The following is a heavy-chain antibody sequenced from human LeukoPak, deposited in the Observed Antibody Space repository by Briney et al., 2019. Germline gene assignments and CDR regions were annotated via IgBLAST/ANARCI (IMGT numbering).Heavy chain of an antibody. V-gene: IGHV3-53*01. Sequence: GRSLRLSCAASGFTVSSNYMSWVRQAPGKGLEWVSVIYSSGSTYYADSVKGRFTISRDNSKNTLHLQMNTLRAEDTAVYYCASRIATAGSVDYWGQGTLVTVSS. CDR1: GFTVSSNY. CDR3: ASRIATAGSVDY. D-gene: IGHD6-13*01. CDR2: IYSSGST. J-gene: IGHJ4*02.